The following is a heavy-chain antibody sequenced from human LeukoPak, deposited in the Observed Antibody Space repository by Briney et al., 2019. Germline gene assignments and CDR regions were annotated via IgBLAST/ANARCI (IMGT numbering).Heavy chain of an antibody. Sequence: GGSLRLSCAASGFTFSSYGMHWVRQAPGKGLEWVAVIWYDGSNKYYADSVKGRFTISRDNSKNTPYLQMNSLRAEDTAVYYCARDQRVAYSSSWYGGAFDIWGQGTMVTLSS. CDR2: IWYDGSNK. V-gene: IGHV3-33*01. CDR3: ARDQRVAYSSSWYGGAFDI. J-gene: IGHJ3*02. CDR1: GFTFSSYG. D-gene: IGHD6-13*01.